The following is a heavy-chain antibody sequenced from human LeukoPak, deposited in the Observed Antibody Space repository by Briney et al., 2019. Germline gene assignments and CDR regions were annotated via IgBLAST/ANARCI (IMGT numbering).Heavy chain of an antibody. J-gene: IGHJ6*03. CDR2: IYTSGST. CDR3: ARQRSYYDILTGYKGYYYYMDV. V-gene: IGHV4-4*09. Sequence: SETLSLTCTVSGGSISSYYWSWIRQPPGKGLEWIGYIYTSGSTNYNPSLKSRVTISVDTSKNQFSLKLSSVTAADTAVYYCARQRSYYDILTGYKGYYYYMDVWGKGTTVTVSS. D-gene: IGHD3-9*01. CDR1: GGSISSYY.